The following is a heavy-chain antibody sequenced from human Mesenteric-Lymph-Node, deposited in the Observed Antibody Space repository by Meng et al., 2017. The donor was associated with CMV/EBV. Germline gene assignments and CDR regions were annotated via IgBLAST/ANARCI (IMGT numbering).Heavy chain of an antibody. V-gene: IGHV1-2*02. D-gene: IGHD1-1*01. Sequence: ASVKVSCKASGYTFTGYYMHWVRQAPGQGLEWMGWINPNSGGTNYAQKFQGRVTMTRDTSISTAYMELSRLRSDDTAVYYCTREEPGTPAFDHWGQGTLVTVSS. CDR2: INPNSGGT. J-gene: IGHJ4*02. CDR1: GYTFTGYY. CDR3: TREEPGTPAFDH.